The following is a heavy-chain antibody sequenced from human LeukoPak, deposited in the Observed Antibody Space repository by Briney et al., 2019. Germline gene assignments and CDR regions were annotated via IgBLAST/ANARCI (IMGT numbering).Heavy chain of an antibody. V-gene: IGHV4-4*02. CDR2: IYHSGST. Sequence: SETLSLTCAVSGGSISSSNWWSWVRQPPGKGLEWIGEIYHSGSTNYNPSLKSRVTVSVDKSKNQFSLKLSSVTAADTAVYYCATPGPLVGPARSYAFDIWGQGTMVTVSS. J-gene: IGHJ3*02. D-gene: IGHD1-26*01. CDR3: ATPGPLVGPARSYAFDI. CDR1: GGSISSSNW.